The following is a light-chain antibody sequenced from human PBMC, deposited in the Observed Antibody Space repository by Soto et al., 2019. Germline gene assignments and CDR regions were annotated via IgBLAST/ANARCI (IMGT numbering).Light chain of an antibody. CDR3: CSYAGSYTRV. V-gene: IGLV2-11*01. Sequence: QSVLTQPRSVSGSPGQSVTISCTGTSSDVGDYNYVSWYQQYPGKAPKLMIYDVSKRPSGVPDRFSGSKSGNTASLTISGLQAEDEADYYCCSYAGSYTRVFGIGTKLTVL. CDR2: DVS. J-gene: IGLJ1*01. CDR1: SSDVGDYNY.